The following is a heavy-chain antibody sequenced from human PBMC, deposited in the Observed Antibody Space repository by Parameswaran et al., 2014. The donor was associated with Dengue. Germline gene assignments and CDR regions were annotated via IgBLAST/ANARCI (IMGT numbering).Heavy chain of an antibody. CDR2: ISSSSSYI. V-gene: IGHV3-21*01. D-gene: IGHD1-26*01. Sequence: KWIRQPPGKGLEWVSSISSSSSYIYYADSVKGRFTISRDNAKNSLYLQMNSLRAEDTAVYYCARDSSGSYGREFDYWARNLVTVSS. CDR3: ARDSSGSYGREFDY. J-gene: IGHJ4*01.